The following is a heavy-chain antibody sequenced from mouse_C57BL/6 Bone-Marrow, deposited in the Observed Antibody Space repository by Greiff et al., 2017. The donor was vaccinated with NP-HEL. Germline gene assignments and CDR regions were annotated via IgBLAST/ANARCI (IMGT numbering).Heavy chain of an antibody. Sequence: QVQLQQSGPGLVQPSQSLSITCTVSGFSLTSYGVHWVRQSPGKGLEWLGVIWSGGSTDYNAAFISRLSISKDNSKSQVSFKMNSLQADDTAIYYCARNDGYSNYFDYWGQGTTLTVSS. CDR2: IWSGGST. CDR1: GFSLTSYG. CDR3: ARNDGYSNYFDY. V-gene: IGHV2-2*01. D-gene: IGHD2-3*01. J-gene: IGHJ2*01.